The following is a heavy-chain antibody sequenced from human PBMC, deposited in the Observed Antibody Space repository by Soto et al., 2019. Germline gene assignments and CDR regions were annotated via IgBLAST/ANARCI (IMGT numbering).Heavy chain of an antibody. D-gene: IGHD3-10*01. CDR3: ARNEVRGVIVNWFDP. Sequence: SETLSLTCAVSGGSISSGGYSWSWIRQPPGKGLEWIGYIYHSGSTYYNPSLKSRVTISVDRSKNQFSLKLSSVTAADTAVYYCARNEVRGVIVNWFDPWGQGTLVTVSS. J-gene: IGHJ5*02. CDR1: GGSISSGGYS. V-gene: IGHV4-30-2*01. CDR2: IYHSGST.